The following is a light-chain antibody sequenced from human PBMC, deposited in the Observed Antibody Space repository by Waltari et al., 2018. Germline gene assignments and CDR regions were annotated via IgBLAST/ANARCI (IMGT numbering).Light chain of an antibody. CDR1: SSAVGGSDH. CDR2: EVT. V-gene: IGLV2-8*01. CDR3: CSYAGTNNLGV. Sequence: QSALTQPPSASGSPGQSVTISCTGTSSAVGGSDHASWYQPHPGKAPQLMIYEVTKRPSGVPDRFSGSKSGNTASLTVSGLQAEDEADYYCCSYAGTNNLGVFGGGTKLTVL. J-gene: IGLJ3*02.